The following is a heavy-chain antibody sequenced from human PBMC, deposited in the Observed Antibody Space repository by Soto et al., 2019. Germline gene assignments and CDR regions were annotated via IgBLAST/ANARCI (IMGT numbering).Heavy chain of an antibody. Sequence: ASVKVSCKASGYTFTSYAMHWVRQAPGQRLEWMGWINAGNGNTKYSQKFQGRVTITRDTSASKAYMELSSLRSEDTAVYYCATGTTGGNNPNYYYGMDVWGQGTTVTVSS. V-gene: IGHV1-3*01. CDR2: INAGNGNT. CDR1: GYTFTSYA. CDR3: ATGTTGGNNPNYYYGMDV. J-gene: IGHJ6*02. D-gene: IGHD1-1*01.